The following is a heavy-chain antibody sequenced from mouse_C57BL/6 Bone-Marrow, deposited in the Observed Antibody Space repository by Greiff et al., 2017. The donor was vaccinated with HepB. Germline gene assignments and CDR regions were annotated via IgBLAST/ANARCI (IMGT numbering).Heavy chain of an antibody. Sequence: QVQLQQSGAELVKPGASVKLSCKASGYTFTEYTIHWVKQRAGQGLEWIGWFYPGSGSIKYNEKYKDKVTLTADKSSSTIYMELSRLTSEDSAVYFCARQKGYGNPSWFAYWGQGTLVTVSA. J-gene: IGHJ3*01. CDR2: FYPGSGSI. CDR1: GYTFTEYT. D-gene: IGHD2-10*02. V-gene: IGHV1-62-2*01. CDR3: ARQKGYGNPSWFAY.